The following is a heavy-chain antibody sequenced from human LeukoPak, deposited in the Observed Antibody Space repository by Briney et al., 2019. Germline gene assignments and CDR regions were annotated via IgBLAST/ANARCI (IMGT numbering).Heavy chain of an antibody. Sequence: PGGSLRLSCAASGFSFSSSWMLWVRQTPGKGLVWLSRISPDGSSTSYADSVKGRFTISRDNSKNTLYLQMNSLRAEDTAVYYCARARIPDTWGQGTLVTVSS. CDR3: ARARIPDT. J-gene: IGHJ5*02. CDR1: GFSFSSSW. CDR2: ISPDGSST. D-gene: IGHD2-21*01. V-gene: IGHV3-74*01.